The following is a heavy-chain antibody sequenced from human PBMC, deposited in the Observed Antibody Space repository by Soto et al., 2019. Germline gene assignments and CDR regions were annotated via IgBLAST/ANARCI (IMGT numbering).Heavy chain of an antibody. D-gene: IGHD1-1*01. V-gene: IGHV3-23*01. J-gene: IGHJ4*02. CDR1: GFTISSNA. CDR3: AKDKTGTTSFDY. CDR2: ISDRGDTT. Sequence: PGGSLRLSCAASGFTISSNAMYWVRQAPGKGLEWVSGISDRGDTTHYADSVKGRFTISRDTSKNTLYLQLNTLRADDTAIYYCAKDKTGTTSFDYWGQGT.